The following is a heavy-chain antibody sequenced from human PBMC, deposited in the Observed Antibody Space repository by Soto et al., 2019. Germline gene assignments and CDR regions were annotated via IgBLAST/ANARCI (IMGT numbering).Heavy chain of an antibody. CDR2: IYYSGST. Sequence: SETLSLTCTVSGGSISSYYWSWIRQPPGKGLEWIGYIYYSGSTNYNPSLKSRVTISVDTSKNQFSLKLSSVTAADTAVYYCARASSGWYYFDYWGQGTLVTVSS. CDR3: ARASSGWYYFDY. V-gene: IGHV4-59*01. J-gene: IGHJ4*02. D-gene: IGHD6-19*01. CDR1: GGSISSYY.